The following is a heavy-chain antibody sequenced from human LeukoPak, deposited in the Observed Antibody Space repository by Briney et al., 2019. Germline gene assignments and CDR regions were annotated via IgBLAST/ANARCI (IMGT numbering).Heavy chain of an antibody. CDR3: ATDGAHAFDI. CDR1: GDTFTSHY. CDR2: FDPEDGET. J-gene: IGHJ3*02. D-gene: IGHD1-26*01. Sequence: GASVKVSCKASGDTFTSHYMHWVRQAPGKGLEWMGGFDPEDGETIYAQKFQGRVTMTEDTSTDTAYMELSSLRSEVTAVYYCATDGAHAFDIWGQGTMVTVSS. V-gene: IGHV1-24*01.